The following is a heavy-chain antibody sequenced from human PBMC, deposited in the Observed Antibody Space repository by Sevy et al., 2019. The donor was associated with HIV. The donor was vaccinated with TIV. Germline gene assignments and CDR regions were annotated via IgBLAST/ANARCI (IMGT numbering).Heavy chain of an antibody. D-gene: IGHD3-22*01. J-gene: IGHJ6*02. V-gene: IGHV1-18*01. CDR2: ISGYNDHT. Sequence: ASVKVSCKASGYTFTKYGISWVRQAPGQGLEWMGWISGYNDHTNYAQNLQGRVTMTTDTFTNTAYMELRSLRSDDTAVNYRARDRNNYDSSGYPKGVDVWGQGTTVTVSS. CDR1: GYTFTKYG. CDR3: ARDRNNYDSSGYPKGVDV.